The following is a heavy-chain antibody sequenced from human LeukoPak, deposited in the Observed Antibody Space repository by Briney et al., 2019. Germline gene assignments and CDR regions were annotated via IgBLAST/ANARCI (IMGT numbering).Heavy chain of an antibody. D-gene: IGHD2-2*01. Sequence: GGSLRLSCAASGFTFSSYAMSWVRQAPGKGLEWVSAISGSGGSTYYADSVKGRFTISRDNSKNTLYLQMNSLRAEDTAVYYCAKGPGPYCSSTSCYFDYWGQGTLVTVSS. CDR1: GFTFSSYA. J-gene: IGHJ4*02. V-gene: IGHV3-23*01. CDR2: ISGSGGST. CDR3: AKGPGPYCSSTSCYFDY.